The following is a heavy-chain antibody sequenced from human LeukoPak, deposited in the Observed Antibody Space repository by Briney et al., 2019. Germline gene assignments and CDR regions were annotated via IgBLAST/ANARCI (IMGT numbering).Heavy chain of an antibody. CDR1: GFTFSSYG. V-gene: IGHV3-30*18. Sequence: GRSLRLSCAASGFTFSSYGMHRVRQAPGKGLEWVAVISYDGSNKYYADSVKGRFTISRDNSKNTLYLQMNSLRAEDTAVYYCAKDHGGIAIWGQGTMVTVSS. CDR2: ISYDGSNK. D-gene: IGHD6-13*01. J-gene: IGHJ3*02. CDR3: AKDHGGIAI.